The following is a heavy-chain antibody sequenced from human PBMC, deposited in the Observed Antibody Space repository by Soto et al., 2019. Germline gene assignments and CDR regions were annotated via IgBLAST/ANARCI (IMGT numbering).Heavy chain of an antibody. V-gene: IGHV4-39*01. CDR1: GGSISSSSYY. D-gene: IGHD6-13*01. CDR2: IYYSGST. CDR3: ASLNGDSSPDY. Sequence: QLQLQESGPGLVKPSETLSLTCTVSGGSISSSSYYWGWIRQPPGKGLEWIGSIYYSGSTYYNPSLNSRVTISVDTSKNQFSLKLSSVTAADTAVYYCASLNGDSSPDYWGLGTLVTVSS. J-gene: IGHJ4*02.